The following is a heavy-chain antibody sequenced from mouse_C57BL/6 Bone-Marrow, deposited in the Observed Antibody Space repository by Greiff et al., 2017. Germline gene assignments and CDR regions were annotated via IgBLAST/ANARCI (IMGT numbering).Heavy chain of an antibody. CDR1: GFNIKDDY. CDR3: TTSDYSFAY. D-gene: IGHD2-4*01. J-gene: IGHJ3*01. Sequence: EVKLQVSGAELVRPGASVKLSCTASGFNIKDDYMHWVKQRPEQGLEWIGWIDPENGDTEYASKFQGKATITADTSSNTAYLQLSSLTSEDTAVYYCTTSDYSFAYWGQGTLVTVSA. V-gene: IGHV14-4*01. CDR2: IDPENGDT.